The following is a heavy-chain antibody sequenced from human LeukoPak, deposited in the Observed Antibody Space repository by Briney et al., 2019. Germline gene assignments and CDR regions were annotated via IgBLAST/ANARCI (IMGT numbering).Heavy chain of an antibody. Sequence: GGSLRLSCAASGFTFSSYSMNWVRQAPGKGLEWVSSISSSSSYIYYADSVKGRFTIPRDNAKNSLYLQMNSLRAEDTAVYYCARVVDTAMVTVDYWGQGTLVTVSS. CDR1: GFTFSSYS. D-gene: IGHD5-18*01. J-gene: IGHJ4*02. CDR2: ISSSSSYI. CDR3: ARVVDTAMVTVDY. V-gene: IGHV3-21*01.